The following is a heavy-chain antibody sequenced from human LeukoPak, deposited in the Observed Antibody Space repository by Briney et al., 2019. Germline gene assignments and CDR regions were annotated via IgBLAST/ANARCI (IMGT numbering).Heavy chain of an antibody. Sequence: GGSLRLSCAASGFTFSSYSMNWVRQAPGKGLEWVSSISSSSSYIYYADSVKGRFTISRDNAKNSLYLQMNGLRAEDTAVYYCARDFVVGYYYGMGVWGQGTTVTVSS. D-gene: IGHD2-21*01. CDR1: GFTFSSYS. J-gene: IGHJ6*02. CDR2: ISSSSSYI. CDR3: ARDFVVGYYYGMGV. V-gene: IGHV3-21*01.